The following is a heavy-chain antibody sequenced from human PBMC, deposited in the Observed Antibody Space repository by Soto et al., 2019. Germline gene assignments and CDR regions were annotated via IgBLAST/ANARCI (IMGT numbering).Heavy chain of an antibody. D-gene: IGHD5-12*01. CDR1: GGSISSYY. J-gene: IGHJ6*02. CDR2: VYTSGST. V-gene: IGHV4-4*07. CDR3: ARDRPIVATSGYGMDV. Sequence: SETLSITCTVSGGSISSYYWSWIRQPAGKGLEWIRRVYTSGSTNYNPSLRSRVTMSVDTSKNQFSLKLNSVTAADTAVYYCARDRPIVATSGYGMDVWGQGTAVTVSS.